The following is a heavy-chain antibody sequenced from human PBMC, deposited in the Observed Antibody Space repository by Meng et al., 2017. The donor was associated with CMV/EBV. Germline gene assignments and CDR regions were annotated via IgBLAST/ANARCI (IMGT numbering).Heavy chain of an antibody. CDR2: ISSSSSYI. V-gene: IGHV3-21*01. Sequence: GESLKISCAASGFTFSSYSMNWVRQAPGKGLEWVSSISSSSSYIYYADSVKGRFTISRDNAKNSLYLQMNSLRAEDTAVYYCAREVTHYDFWSGYYPDYYYYGMDVWGQGTLVTVSS. J-gene: IGHJ6*02. CDR1: GFTFSSYS. D-gene: IGHD3-3*01. CDR3: AREVTHYDFWSGYYPDYYYYGMDV.